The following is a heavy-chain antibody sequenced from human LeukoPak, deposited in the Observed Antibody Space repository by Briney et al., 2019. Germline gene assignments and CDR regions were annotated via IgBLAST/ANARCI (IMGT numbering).Heavy chain of an antibody. CDR3: ARDHYYDSNGYYQLDY. J-gene: IGHJ4*02. V-gene: IGHV3-30*02. CDR2: IRYDGGNK. CDR1: GFAFSSYG. Sequence: GGSLRLSCAASGFAFSSYGMHWVRQAPGKGLECVAFIRYDGGNKYYADSVKGRFTISRDNSKNTLYLQMNSLRAEDTAVYYCARDHYYDSNGYYQLDYWGQGTLVTVSS. D-gene: IGHD3-22*01.